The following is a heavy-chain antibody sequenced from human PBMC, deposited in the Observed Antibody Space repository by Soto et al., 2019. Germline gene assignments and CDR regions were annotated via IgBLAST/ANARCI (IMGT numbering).Heavy chain of an antibody. CDR1: GGSFSGYY. Sequence: SETLSLTXAVYGGSFSGYYWNWIRQPPGKRLEWIGEINHSGSTNYNPSLKSRATISVDTSKNQFSLKMSSVTAAGTAVYYCARRQQLGVRGLDVWGQGTTVTVSS. J-gene: IGHJ6*02. CDR3: ARRQQLGVRGLDV. CDR2: INHSGST. V-gene: IGHV4-34*01. D-gene: IGHD6-13*01.